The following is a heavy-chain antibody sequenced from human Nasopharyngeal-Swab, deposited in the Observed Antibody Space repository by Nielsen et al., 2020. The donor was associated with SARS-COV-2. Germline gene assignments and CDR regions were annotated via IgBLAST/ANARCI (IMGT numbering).Heavy chain of an antibody. D-gene: IGHD2-8*01. CDR2: ISGSGDTT. V-gene: IGHV3-23*01. J-gene: IGHJ6*02. CDR1: GFTFSSYG. CDR3: AKRRSNDNYGMDV. Sequence: GESLKISCAASGFTFSSYGMRWVRQAPGKGLEWVSGISGSGDTTKYADSVKGRFTISRDNDKNTLYLQMNSLRAEDTAVYYCAKRRSNDNYGMDVRGQGTTVTVSS.